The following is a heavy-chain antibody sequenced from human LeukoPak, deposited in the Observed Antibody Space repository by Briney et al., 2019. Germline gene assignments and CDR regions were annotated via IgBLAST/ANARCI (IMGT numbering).Heavy chain of an antibody. D-gene: IGHD6-19*01. Sequence: SETLSLTCAVYGGSFSGFSWSWIRQPPGKGLEWIGEINHSGNTDYNPSLKSRVTISVDTSTDQFSLRLSSATAADTAIYYCARQSGDQSSAWYFDAWGQGTLVTVSS. V-gene: IGHV4-34*01. CDR1: GGSFSGFS. CDR3: ARQSGDQSSAWYFDA. J-gene: IGHJ4*02. CDR2: INHSGNT.